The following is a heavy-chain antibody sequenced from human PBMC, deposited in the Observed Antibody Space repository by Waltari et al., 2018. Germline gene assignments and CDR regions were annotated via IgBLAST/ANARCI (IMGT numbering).Heavy chain of an antibody. CDR2: IYTSGST. J-gene: IGHJ2*01. V-gene: IGHV4-4*07. CDR3: ARGLEYDFWSGYYPWYFDL. Sequence: QVQLQESGPGLVKPSETLSLPCTVSGGSLRSYYWSWIRQPAVKGLEWIGRIYTSGSTNYNPSLKSRVTMSVDTSKNQFSLKLSSVTAADTAVYYCARGLEYDFWSGYYPWYFDLWGRGTLVTVSS. CDR1: GGSLRSYY. D-gene: IGHD3-3*01.